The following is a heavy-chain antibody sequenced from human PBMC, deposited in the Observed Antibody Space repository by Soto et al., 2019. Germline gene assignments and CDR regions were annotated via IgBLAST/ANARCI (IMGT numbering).Heavy chain of an antibody. CDR3: ARDTQLWRLDY. V-gene: IGHV3-74*01. D-gene: IGHD5-18*01. Sequence: EVQLVESGGGLVQPGESLRLSCAASGFTFSSYWMHWVRQAPGKGLVWVSRLNSDGSATTYADSVKGRFTISRDNVKNTLSLQMNSLRAEDTAVYFCARDTQLWRLDYWGQGTLVTVSS. J-gene: IGHJ4*02. CDR1: GFTFSSYW. CDR2: LNSDGSAT.